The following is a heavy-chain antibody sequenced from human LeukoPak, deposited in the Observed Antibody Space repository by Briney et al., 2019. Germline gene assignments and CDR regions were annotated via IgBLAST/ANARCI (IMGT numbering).Heavy chain of an antibody. J-gene: IGHJ5*02. CDR2: INESGST. V-gene: IGHV4-34*01. CDR1: GGSFGGYY. CDR3: ARASAYSISSGVNL. D-gene: IGHD6-6*01. Sequence: SETLSLTCAVYGGSFGGYYWNLIRQPPGMGLEWIGEINESGSTNYNPSLKSRVTISVDTPKRQFSLKLSSVTAADTAVYYRARASAYSISSGVNLWGQGTLVTVSS.